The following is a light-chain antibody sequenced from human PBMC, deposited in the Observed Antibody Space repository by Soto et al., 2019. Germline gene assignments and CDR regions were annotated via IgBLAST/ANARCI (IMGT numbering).Light chain of an antibody. Sequence: EIVLTQSPGTLSLSPGERATLSCRASQSVSSSYLAWYQQKPGQAPRLLIYGASSRATGIPDRFSGSGSGTVFTLTISRLEPEDFAVYYCQQYGSSQSLGQGTKVEIK. CDR3: QQYGSSQS. J-gene: IGKJ1*01. V-gene: IGKV3-20*01. CDR2: GAS. CDR1: QSVSSSY.